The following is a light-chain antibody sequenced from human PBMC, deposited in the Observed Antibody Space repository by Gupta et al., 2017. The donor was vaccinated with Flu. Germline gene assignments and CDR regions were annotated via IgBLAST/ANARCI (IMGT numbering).Light chain of an antibody. V-gene: IGLV6-57*03. CDR3: RSYTADNRWV. Sequence: TITSTRRRGSISSSYVYWYQQHPGPAPAPVIYDYKVRPPGVPDRFAGSISTSTNSASLTISGLEAEDEADYYCRSYTADNRWVFGGGTKLTVL. CDR2: DYK. J-gene: IGLJ3*02. CDR1: RGSISSSY.